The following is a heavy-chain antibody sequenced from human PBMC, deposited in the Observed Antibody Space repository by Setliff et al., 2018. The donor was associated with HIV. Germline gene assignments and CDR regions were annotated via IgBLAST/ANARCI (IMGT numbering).Heavy chain of an antibody. CDR1: GYTFTSYA. J-gene: IGHJ3*02. D-gene: IGHD3-10*01. Sequence: ASVKVSCKASGYTFTSYAINWVRQAPGQSLEWMAWINGGNGVTKYSQKFQGRVTVTGDTSAITAYMELSDLRSEDTAVYYCARDSLPYYYGSGTDSFDIWGQGTMVTVSS. CDR3: ARDSLPYYYGSGTDSFDI. V-gene: IGHV1-3*01. CDR2: INGGNGVT.